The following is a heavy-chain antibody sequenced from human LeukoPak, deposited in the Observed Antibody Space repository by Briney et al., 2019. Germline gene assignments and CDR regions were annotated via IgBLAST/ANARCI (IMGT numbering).Heavy chain of an antibody. CDR2: IYTGGNT. CDR3: ARAYCTTSSCLLGFDI. CDR1: GFTVSSNY. V-gene: IGHV3-66*01. D-gene: IGHD2-2*01. J-gene: IGHJ3*02. Sequence: PGGSLRLSCAASGFTVSSNYMNWVRQAPGKGLEWVSVIYTGGNTYYADYVKGRFTISRDKSKNTVYLQMNSLRDEDAAVYYCARAYCTTSSCLLGFDIWGQGTKVTVSS.